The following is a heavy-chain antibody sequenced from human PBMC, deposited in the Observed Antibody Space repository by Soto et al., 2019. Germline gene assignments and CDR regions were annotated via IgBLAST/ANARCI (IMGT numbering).Heavy chain of an antibody. J-gene: IGHJ3*01. V-gene: IGHV3-74*01. D-gene: IGHD3-10*01. CDR2: IKFDGSST. Sequence: EVQLVESGGGLVQPGESLRLSCAASGFTFSDYWIHWVRQAPGKGLVWVSRIKFDGSSTNYADSEKGRFTISRGNAKDTVYLQMNSLGAEDTDVYYCARGVRGHYGFDVWGQGTMVTVSA. CDR1: GFTFSDYW. CDR3: ARGVRGHYGFDV.